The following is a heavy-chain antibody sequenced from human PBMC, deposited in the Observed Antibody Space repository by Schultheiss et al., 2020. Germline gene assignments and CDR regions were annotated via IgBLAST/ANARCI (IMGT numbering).Heavy chain of an antibody. CDR2: ISAYNGNT. J-gene: IGHJ3*02. CDR1: GYTFTSYG. V-gene: IGHV1-18*04. D-gene: IGHD4-17*01. Sequence: ASVKVSGKASGYTFTSYGISWVRQAPGQGLEWMGLISAYNGNTNYAQKLQGRVTMTTDTSTSTAYMELRSLRSDDTAVYYCARDSQHDYGDYIISGDAFDIWGQGTMVTVSS. CDR3: ARDSQHDYGDYIISGDAFDI.